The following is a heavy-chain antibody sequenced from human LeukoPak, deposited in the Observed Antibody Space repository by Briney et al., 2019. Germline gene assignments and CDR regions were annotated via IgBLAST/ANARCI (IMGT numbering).Heavy chain of an antibody. V-gene: IGHV3-23*01. Sequence: GGSLRLSCAASGFTFSSYAMSWVRQAQGKGLEWVSAISGSGGSTYYADSVKGRFTISRDNSKNTLYLQMNSLRAGDTAVYYCSYTANDFWSGYLDYWGQGTLVTVSP. D-gene: IGHD3-3*01. CDR1: GFTFSSYA. CDR3: SYTANDFWSGYLDY. J-gene: IGHJ4*02. CDR2: ISGSGGST.